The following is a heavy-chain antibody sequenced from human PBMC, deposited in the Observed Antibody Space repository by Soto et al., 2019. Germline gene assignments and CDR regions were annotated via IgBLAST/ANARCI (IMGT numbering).Heavy chain of an antibody. Sequence: PGGSLRLSCTASGFTFSRHAMTWVRQAPGKGLEWVSGLSDSGGSIYYADSVKGRFTISRDNSMNTLYLQMKTLRAEDTAVYYCAKVSSSWYAGFFDLWGEGTLVTVYS. CDR2: LSDSGGSI. CDR1: GFTFSRHA. D-gene: IGHD6-13*01. V-gene: IGHV3-23*01. J-gene: IGHJ4*02. CDR3: AKVSSSWYAGFFDL.